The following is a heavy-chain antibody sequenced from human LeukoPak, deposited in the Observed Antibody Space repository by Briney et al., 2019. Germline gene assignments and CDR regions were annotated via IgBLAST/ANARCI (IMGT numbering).Heavy chain of an antibody. Sequence: GGSLRLSCAASGFTFRSYWMSWVRQAPGKGLEEVANIKQDGSEKYYVDSVKGRFTISRDNAKNSLYLQMNSLRAEDTAVYYCARLMRGYSYGFIDYWGQGTLVTVSS. CDR3: ARLMRGYSYGFIDY. CDR1: GFTFRSYW. J-gene: IGHJ4*02. CDR2: IKQDGSEK. D-gene: IGHD5-18*01. V-gene: IGHV3-7*05.